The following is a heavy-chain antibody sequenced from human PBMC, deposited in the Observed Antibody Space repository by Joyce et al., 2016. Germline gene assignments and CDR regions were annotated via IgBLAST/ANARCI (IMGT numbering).Heavy chain of an antibody. D-gene: IGHD2-15*01. CDR3: ARQVVATDDRGDYFDY. J-gene: IGHJ4*02. CDR1: GYTFTSYA. Sequence: QVQLVQSGADVKKPGASVKVSCQTSGYTFTSYAVSWLRLAPGQGLEWMGWVSCKNGDTRYSQKFQGRVIMTTDTSTSMASMELRSLNSDDTGVYYCARQVVATDDRGDYFDYCGQGTLVIVSS. CDR2: VSCKNGDT. V-gene: IGHV1-18*04.